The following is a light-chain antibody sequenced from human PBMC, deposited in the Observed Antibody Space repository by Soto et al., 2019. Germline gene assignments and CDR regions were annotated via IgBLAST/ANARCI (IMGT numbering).Light chain of an antibody. CDR2: DAS. CDR3: QQYNSYSTT. V-gene: IGKV1-5*01. Sequence: DIQMTQSPSTLSASVGDRVTITCRASQIITRWLAWYQQKPGKAPKVLIYDASSLESGVPSRFSGSGSGTEFTLTISSLQPEDSATYYCQQYNSYSTTFGQGTKV. CDR1: QIITRW. J-gene: IGKJ1*01.